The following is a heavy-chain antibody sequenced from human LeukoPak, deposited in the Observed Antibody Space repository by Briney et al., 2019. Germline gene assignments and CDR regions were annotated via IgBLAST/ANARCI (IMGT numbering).Heavy chain of an antibody. J-gene: IGHJ4*02. Sequence: PGGSLRLSCAASGFTFSGYAMNWVRQAPGKGLEWVSAISGSGSTYYADSVKGRFTISRDNSKNTLYLQMNSLRAEDTAVYYCAKDWGSLRATLYYFDYWGQGTLVTVSS. D-gene: IGHD2-15*01. CDR2: ISGSGST. CDR3: AKDWGSLRATLYYFDY. V-gene: IGHV3-23*01. CDR1: GFTFSGYA.